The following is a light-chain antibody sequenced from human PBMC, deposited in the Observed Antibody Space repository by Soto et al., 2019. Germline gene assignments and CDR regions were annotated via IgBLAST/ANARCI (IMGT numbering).Light chain of an antibody. V-gene: IGKV3-15*01. CDR1: QSISSN. Sequence: EIVMTQSPATLSVSPGERATLSCRASQSISSNLAWYQQKPGQAPRLLIYGASTRATGIPARFSGSGSGTEFILTISSLQSEDFAVYYCQQYYNWPITFGQGTRLEIK. CDR3: QQYYNWPIT. CDR2: GAS. J-gene: IGKJ5*01.